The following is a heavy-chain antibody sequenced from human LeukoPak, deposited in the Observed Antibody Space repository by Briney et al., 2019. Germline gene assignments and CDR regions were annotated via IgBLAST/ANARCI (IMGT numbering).Heavy chain of an antibody. CDR3: ARDPGLWFGDPSPYFDY. V-gene: IGHV3-33*01. J-gene: IGHJ4*02. CDR2: IWYDGSNK. Sequence: EGSLRLSCAASGFTFSSYGMHWVRQAPGKGLEWVAVIWYDGSNKYYADSVRGRFTISRDNSKNTLYLQMNSLRAEDTAVYYCARDPGLWFGDPSPYFDYWGQGTLVTVSS. D-gene: IGHD3-10*01. CDR1: GFTFSSYG.